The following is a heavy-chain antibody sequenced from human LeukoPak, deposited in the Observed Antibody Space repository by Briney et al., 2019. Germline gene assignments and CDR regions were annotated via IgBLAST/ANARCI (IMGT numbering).Heavy chain of an antibody. D-gene: IGHD6-19*01. CDR1: GFTFSSYW. Sequence: QPGRSLRLSCAASGFTFSSYWMHWVRQVSGKGLMWVSRMKGDGSSIRYADSVKGRFTISRDNAKNTLYLQMNSLRAEDTAVYYCARVGGVAGRAFDYWGQGTLVTVSS. V-gene: IGHV3-74*01. CDR2: MKGDGSSI. J-gene: IGHJ4*02. CDR3: ARVGGVAGRAFDY.